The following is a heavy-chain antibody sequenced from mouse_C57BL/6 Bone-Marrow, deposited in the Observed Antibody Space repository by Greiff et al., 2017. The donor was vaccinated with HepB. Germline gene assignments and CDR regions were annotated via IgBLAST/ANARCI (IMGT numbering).Heavy chain of an antibody. CDR1: GFTFSDYG. CDR3: AIPLYVNYLHYYAMDY. J-gene: IGHJ4*01. D-gene: IGHD2-1*01. V-gene: IGHV5-17*01. Sequence: EVKLVESGGGLVKPGGSLKLSCAASGFTFSDYGMHWVRQAPEKGLEWVAYISSGSSTIYYADTVKGRFTISRDNAKNTLFLQMTRLRSEDTAMYYCAIPLYVNYLHYYAMDYWGQGTSVTVSS. CDR2: ISSGSSTI.